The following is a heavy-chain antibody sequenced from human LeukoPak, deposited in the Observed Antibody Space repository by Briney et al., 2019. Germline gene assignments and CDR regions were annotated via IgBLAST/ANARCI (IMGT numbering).Heavy chain of an antibody. J-gene: IGHJ4*02. CDR3: ARGGRYYDSSGYYSD. CDR2: IYTSGST. CDR1: GGSISSYY. D-gene: IGHD3-22*01. V-gene: IGHV4-4*07. Sequence: PSETLSLTCTVSGGSISSYYWSWIRQPAGKGLEWIGRIYTSGSTNHNPSLKSRVTMSVDTSKNQFSLKLSSVTAADTAVYYCARGGRYYDSSGYYSDWGQGTLVTVSS.